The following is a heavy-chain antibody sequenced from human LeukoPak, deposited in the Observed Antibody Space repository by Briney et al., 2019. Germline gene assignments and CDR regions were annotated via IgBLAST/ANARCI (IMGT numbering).Heavy chain of an antibody. CDR3: AKDRGRYCSSTSCHLDYFDY. V-gene: IGHV3-30*02. J-gene: IGHJ4*02. D-gene: IGHD2-2*01. CDR1: GFTFSSYG. Sequence: GGSLRLSCAASGFTFSSYGMHWVRQAPGKGLEWVAFIRYDGDNKYYADSVKGRFTISRDNSKNTLYLQMNSLRAEDTAVYYCAKDRGRYCSSTSCHLDYFDYWGQGTLVTVSS. CDR2: IRYDGDNK.